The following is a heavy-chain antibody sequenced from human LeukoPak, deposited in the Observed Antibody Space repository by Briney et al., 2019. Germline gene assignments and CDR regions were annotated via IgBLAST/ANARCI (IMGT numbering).Heavy chain of an antibody. Sequence: SETLSLTCTVSGGSISGSTYYWGWVRQPPGMGPEWIGSIWHSGTTYYNPSLKSRVTISVDTSKNQFSLKLTSVTAADTAVYYCARHTRVRDGYNLYCFDPWGQGTLVTVSP. J-gene: IGHJ5*02. CDR3: ARHTRVRDGYNLYCFDP. CDR2: IWHSGTT. D-gene: IGHD5-24*01. CDR1: GGSISGSTYY. V-gene: IGHV4-39*01.